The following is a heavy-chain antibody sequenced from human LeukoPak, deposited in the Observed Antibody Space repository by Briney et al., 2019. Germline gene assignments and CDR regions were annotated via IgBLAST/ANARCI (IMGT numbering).Heavy chain of an antibody. Sequence: SETLSLTCAVYGGSFSGYYWSWIRQPAGKGLEWIGRIYTSGSTNYNPSLKSRVIVSVDTSKNQFSLRLSSLTVADTAVYYCARQFWGGASYRFDYWGQGALVTVSS. CDR1: GGSFSGYY. V-gene: IGHV4-59*10. J-gene: IGHJ4*02. CDR2: IYTSGST. CDR3: ARQFWGGASYRFDY. D-gene: IGHD1-26*01.